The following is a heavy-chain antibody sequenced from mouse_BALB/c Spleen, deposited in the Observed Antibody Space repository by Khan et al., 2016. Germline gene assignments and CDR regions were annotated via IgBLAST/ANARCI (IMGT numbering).Heavy chain of an antibody. CDR2: ISYDGNN. D-gene: IGHD2-12*01. CDR1: GCSITSGYY. J-gene: IGHJ4*01. V-gene: IGHV3-6*02. Sequence: EVQLQESGPGLVKPSQSLSLTCSVTGCSITSGYYWNWIRQFPGNNLEWMGYISYDGNNNYTPSLKNRISIARATSKTQFFLKWNSVTTGETATYSCARLRRVYAMDYWGQGTSVTVSS. CDR3: ARLRRVYAMDY.